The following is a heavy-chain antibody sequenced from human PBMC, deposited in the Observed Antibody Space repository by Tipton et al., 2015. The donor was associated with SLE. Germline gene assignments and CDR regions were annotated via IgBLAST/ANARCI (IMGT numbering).Heavy chain of an antibody. CDR3: AREGGATVTTDY. CDR1: GASMSAYY. J-gene: IGHJ4*02. D-gene: IGHD4-11*01. V-gene: IGHV4-31*03. Sequence: TLSLTCTVSGASMSAYYWTWIRQSPGKGLEWIGYISHTGNTYSKPSLKSRVVMSLDTSKNQFSLKLSSVTAADTAVYYCAREGGATVTTDYWGQGTLVTVSS. CDR2: ISHTGNT.